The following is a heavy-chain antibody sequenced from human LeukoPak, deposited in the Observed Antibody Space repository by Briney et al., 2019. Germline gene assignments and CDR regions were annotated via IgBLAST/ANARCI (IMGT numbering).Heavy chain of an antibody. D-gene: IGHD4-17*01. Sequence: GGSLRLSCAASGFTFSSYAMHWVRQAPGEGLEWVAVISYDGSNKYYADSVKGRFTISRDNAKNSLYLQMNSLRAEDTAVYYCARVNYGDYLPSFDYWGQGTLVTVSS. CDR1: GFTFSSYA. J-gene: IGHJ4*02. CDR2: ISYDGSNK. V-gene: IGHV3-30*04. CDR3: ARVNYGDYLPSFDY.